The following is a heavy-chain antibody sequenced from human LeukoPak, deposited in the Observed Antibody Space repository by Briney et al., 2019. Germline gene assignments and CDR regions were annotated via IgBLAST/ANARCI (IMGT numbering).Heavy chain of an antibody. J-gene: IGHJ4*02. Sequence: PSETLSLTCAVYGGSFSGYYWSWIRQPSGKGLEWIGEINHSGSTNYNPSLKSRVTISVDTSKNQFSLKLSSVTAADTAVYYCARVMSVGNYVWGSYLLNDYWGQGTLVTVSS. D-gene: IGHD3-16*02. CDR3: ARVMSVGNYVWGSYLLNDY. V-gene: IGHV4-34*01. CDR1: GGSFSGYY. CDR2: INHSGST.